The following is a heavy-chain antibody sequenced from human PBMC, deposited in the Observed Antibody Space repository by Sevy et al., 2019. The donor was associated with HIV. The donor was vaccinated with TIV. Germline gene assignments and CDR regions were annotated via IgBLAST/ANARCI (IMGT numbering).Heavy chain of an antibody. Sequence: GGSLRLSCAASGFTFSSYAMHWVRQAPGKGLEWVAVISYDGSNKYYADSVKGRFTISRDNSKNTRYLQMNSLRAEDTAVYYCAGDRPGLRFLEWLFYWGQGTLVTVSS. CDR1: GFTFSSYA. J-gene: IGHJ4*02. D-gene: IGHD3-3*01. CDR2: ISYDGSNK. CDR3: AGDRPGLRFLEWLFY. V-gene: IGHV3-30-3*01.